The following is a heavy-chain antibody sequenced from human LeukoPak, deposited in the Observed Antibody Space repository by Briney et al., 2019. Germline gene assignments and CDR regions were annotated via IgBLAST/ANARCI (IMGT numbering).Heavy chain of an antibody. Sequence: SETLSLTCTVSGDSISDYYWSWIRQPPGKGLEWIGYIYYTGYTNDNPSLKSRVTMSVDTSKNQFSLKLSSVTAADTAVYYCARSDYGSDFDYWGQGTLVTVSS. J-gene: IGHJ4*02. V-gene: IGHV4-59*08. CDR1: GDSISDYY. CDR3: ARSDYGSDFDY. CDR2: IYYTGYT. D-gene: IGHD4-17*01.